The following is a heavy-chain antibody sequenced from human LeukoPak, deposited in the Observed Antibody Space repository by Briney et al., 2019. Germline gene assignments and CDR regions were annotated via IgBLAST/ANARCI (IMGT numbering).Heavy chain of an antibody. V-gene: IGHV1-2*02. Sequence: ASVKVSCKVSGYTFTDYYMHCVREAAGQGLEWMRGINTNSGGTGYAKKFPGRVTMTREASISTAYMELSRLRSDATAVYYCARYLCGGDCLGDYWGQGTLVTVSS. D-gene: IGHD2-21*02. CDR2: INTNSGGT. J-gene: IGHJ4*02. CDR3: ARYLCGGDCLGDY. CDR1: GYTFTDYY.